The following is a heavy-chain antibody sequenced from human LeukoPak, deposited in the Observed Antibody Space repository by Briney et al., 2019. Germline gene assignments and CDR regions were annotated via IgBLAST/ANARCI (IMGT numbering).Heavy chain of an antibody. D-gene: IGHD3-9*01. V-gene: IGHV3-23*01. CDR2: ISSSGGST. J-gene: IGHJ4*02. Sequence: GGSLRLSCAASGFTFNNYAMSWVRQAPGKGLEWVSAISSSGGSTYYADSVKGRFTISRDNSKNTLYLQMNSLRAEDTAVYYCAKHRYYDILTGYYYFDYWGQGTLVTVSS. CDR3: AKHRYYDILTGYYYFDY. CDR1: GFTFNNYA.